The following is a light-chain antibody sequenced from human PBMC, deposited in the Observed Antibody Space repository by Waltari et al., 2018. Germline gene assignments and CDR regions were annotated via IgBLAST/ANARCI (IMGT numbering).Light chain of an antibody. V-gene: IGKV1-33*01. CDR2: GAS. CDR3: QQYDNLPLT. Sequence: DIQMTQSPSSLSASVGDRVTITCQASQDIRNYLNWYQQKPGKAPKLLIYGASNLETGVPSRFSGSGSGTDFTFTISSLQPEDIATYYCQQYDNLPLTFGGGTKVEIK. CDR1: QDIRNY. J-gene: IGKJ4*01.